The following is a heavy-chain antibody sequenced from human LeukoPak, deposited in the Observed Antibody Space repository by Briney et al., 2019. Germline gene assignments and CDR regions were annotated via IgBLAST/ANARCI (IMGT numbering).Heavy chain of an antibody. Sequence: GGSLRLSCATSGFTFSTYWMHWVRQAPGKGLVWVSRIDTDGTITTYADSVKGRFTISRDNAKNTLYLQMNSLRVEDTAVYYCARGDYYDSSGYYFPDAFDIWGQGTMVTVSS. D-gene: IGHD3-22*01. CDR3: ARGDYYDSSGYYFPDAFDI. CDR2: IDTDGTIT. J-gene: IGHJ3*02. CDR1: GFTFSTYW. V-gene: IGHV3-74*01.